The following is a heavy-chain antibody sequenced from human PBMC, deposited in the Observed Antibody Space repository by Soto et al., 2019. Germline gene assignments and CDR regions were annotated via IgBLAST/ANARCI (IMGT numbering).Heavy chain of an antibody. CDR1: GGSFSGYY. V-gene: IGHV4-34*01. J-gene: IGHJ6*02. Sequence: SETLSLTCAVYGGSFSGYYWSWIRQPPGKGLEWIGEINHSGSTNYNPSLKSRVTISVDTSKNQFSLKLSSVTAADTAVYYCARFRARLDDMDVWGQGTTVTVSS. CDR3: ARFRARLDDMDV. CDR2: INHSGST.